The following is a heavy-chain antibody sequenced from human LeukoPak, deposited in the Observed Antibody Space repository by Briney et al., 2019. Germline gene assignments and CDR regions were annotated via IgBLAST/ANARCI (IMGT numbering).Heavy chain of an antibody. CDR1: GGSISSSSYY. CDR2: IYYSGST. J-gene: IGHJ4*02. Sequence: PSETLSLTCTVSGGSISSSSYYWGWIRQPPGKGLEWIGSIYYSGSTYYNPSLKSRVTISVDTSKNQFSLKLSSVTAADTAVYYCASEGGNSSGWYGYWGQGTLVTVSS. V-gene: IGHV4-39*01. CDR3: ASEGGNSSGWYGY. D-gene: IGHD6-19*01.